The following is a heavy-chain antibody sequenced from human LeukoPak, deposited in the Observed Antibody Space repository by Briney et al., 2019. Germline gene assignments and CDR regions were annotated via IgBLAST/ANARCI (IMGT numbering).Heavy chain of an antibody. Sequence: PGGSLRLSCAASGFTFSSYGMHWVRQAPGKGLEWVAVIWYDGSNKYYADSVKGRFTISRDNSKNTLYLQMNSLRAEDTAVYYCARATDTVTTGALGYWGQGTLVTVSS. CDR3: ARATDTVTTGALGY. CDR2: IWYDGSNK. V-gene: IGHV3-30*19. D-gene: IGHD4-17*01. CDR1: GFTFSSYG. J-gene: IGHJ4*02.